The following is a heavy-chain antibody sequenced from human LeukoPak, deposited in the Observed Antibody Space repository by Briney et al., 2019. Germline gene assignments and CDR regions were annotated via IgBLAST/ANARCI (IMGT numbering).Heavy chain of an antibody. V-gene: IGHV1-69*05. CDR2: IIPIFGTA. J-gene: IGHJ4*02. CDR1: GGTFSSYA. D-gene: IGHD3-3*01. CDR3: ASAPLGWSTFGMVTPPNSSGLAEDDY. Sequence: GASVKVSCKASGGTFSSYAISWVRQAPGQGLEWMGGIIPIFGTANYAQKFQGRVTITTDESTSTAYMELSSLRSEDTAVYYCASAPLGWSTFGMVTPPNSSGLAEDDYWGQGTLVIVSS.